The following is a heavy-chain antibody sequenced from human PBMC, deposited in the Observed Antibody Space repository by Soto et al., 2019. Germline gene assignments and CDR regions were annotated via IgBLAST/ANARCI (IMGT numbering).Heavy chain of an antibody. CDR1: GGTFSRYT. D-gene: IGHD2-15*01. CDR3: ARVVYIAGDL. V-gene: IGHV1-69*01. Sequence: VQLVQSGAEVKKPGSSVKVSCKASGGTFSRYTINWIRQAPGQGLEWMGGITPMFGTANYAQKFQDRVTITADESTSTAYMELSSLRRDDTAVYYCARVVYIAGDLWGQGTLVTVSS. J-gene: IGHJ5*02. CDR2: ITPMFGTA.